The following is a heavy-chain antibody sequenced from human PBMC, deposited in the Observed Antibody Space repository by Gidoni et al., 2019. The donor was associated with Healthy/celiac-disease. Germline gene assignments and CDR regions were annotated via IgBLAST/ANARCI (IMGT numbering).Heavy chain of an antibody. D-gene: IGHD1-20*01. Sequence: QVQLVQSGAEVKKPGSSVKVSCKASGGTFSSYAISWVRQAPGQGLEWMGGIIPIFGTANYAQKFQGRVTITADKSTSTAYMELSSLRSEDTAVYYCARDRLQYNYTLYGMDVWGQGTTVTVSS. V-gene: IGHV1-69*06. CDR3: ARDRLQYNYTLYGMDV. J-gene: IGHJ6*02. CDR2: IIPIFGTA. CDR1: GGTFSSYA.